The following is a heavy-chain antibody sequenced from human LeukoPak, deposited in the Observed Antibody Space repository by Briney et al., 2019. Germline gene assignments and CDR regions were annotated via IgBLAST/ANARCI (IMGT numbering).Heavy chain of an antibody. CDR1: GFTFSDYY. CDR2: ISSSGSTI. D-gene: IGHD2-21*01. V-gene: IGHV3-11*01. J-gene: IGHJ6*02. CDR3: VRDSGVIVVAAPVYSYYNMDV. Sequence: GGSLRLSCAASGFTFSDYYMSWIRQAPGKGLEWVSFISSSGSTIYYADSVKGRFSISRDNAKNSLYLQMNSLRAEDTAVYYCVRDSGVIVVAAPVYSYYNMDVWGQGTTVTVSS.